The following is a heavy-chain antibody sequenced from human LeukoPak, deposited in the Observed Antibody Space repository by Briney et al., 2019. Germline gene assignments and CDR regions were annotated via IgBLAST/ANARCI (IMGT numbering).Heavy chain of an antibody. V-gene: IGHV4-39*01. CDR1: TGSISRGDYY. CDR2: IYYSGST. J-gene: IGHJ4*02. Sequence: SSETLSLTCTVSTGSISRGDYYWGWIRQPPGKGLEWIGSIYYSGSTYYNPSLKSRVTISVDTSKNQFSLKLSSVTAADTAVYYCARQQLVEEGFNDYWGQGTLVTVSS. D-gene: IGHD6-13*01. CDR3: ARQQLVEEGFNDY.